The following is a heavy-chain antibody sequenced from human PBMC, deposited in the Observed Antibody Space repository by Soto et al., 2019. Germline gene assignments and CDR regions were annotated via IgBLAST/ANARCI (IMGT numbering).Heavy chain of an antibody. CDR1: GFTFSSYW. CDR2: ISTEGSST. V-gene: IGHV3-74*01. D-gene: IGHD2-8*02. CDR3: ALLGRIVPVQGGVRAEEGFDI. Sequence: ELQLVQSGGGLVQPGGSLRLSCAASGFTFSSYWMNWVRQAPGKGLVWVSRISTEGSSTAYGDSVRGRFTISRDNAQNTLYLQMNRLIAAATAVYYCALLGRIVPVQGGVRAEEGFDIWGQWTMVTVSS. J-gene: IGHJ3*02.